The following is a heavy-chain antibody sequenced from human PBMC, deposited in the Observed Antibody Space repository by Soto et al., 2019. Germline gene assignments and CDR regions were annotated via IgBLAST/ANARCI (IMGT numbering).Heavy chain of an antibody. CDR2: IYHSGST. CDR1: SVSINSSNW. D-gene: IGHD3-10*01. J-gene: IGHJ4*02. Sequence: SETLSLTCAVSSVSINSSNWWSWVRQPPGKGLEWIGEIYHSGSTNYNPSLKSRVTISVDKSKSQFSLKLSSVTAADTAVYYCARLEYGSGSLDYWGQGTLVTVSS. V-gene: IGHV4-4*02. CDR3: ARLEYGSGSLDY.